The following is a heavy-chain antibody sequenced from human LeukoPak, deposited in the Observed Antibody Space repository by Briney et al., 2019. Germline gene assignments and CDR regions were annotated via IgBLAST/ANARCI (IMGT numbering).Heavy chain of an antibody. CDR1: GGSFSGYY. CDR2: INHSGST. Sequence: SETLSLTYAVYGGSFSGYYWSWIRQPPGKGLEWIGEINHSGSTNYNPSLKSRVTISVDTSKNQFSLKLSSVTAADTAVYYCARGDIVVPAQGGTYFDYWGQGTLVTVSS. J-gene: IGHJ4*02. V-gene: IGHV4-34*01. CDR3: ARGDIVVPAQGGTYFDY. D-gene: IGHD2-2*01.